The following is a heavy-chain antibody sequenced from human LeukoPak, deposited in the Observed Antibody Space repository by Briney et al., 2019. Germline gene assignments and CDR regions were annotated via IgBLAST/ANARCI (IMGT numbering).Heavy chain of an antibody. Sequence: GASVKVSCKASGYTFTSYYMHWVRQAPGQGLEWMGIINPSGGSTSYAQKFQGRVTMTRDMSTSTVYMELSSLRSEDTAVYYCARESLRTRLYYDFWSGYPEYFQHWGQGTLVTVSS. D-gene: IGHD3-3*01. CDR2: INPSGGST. CDR3: ARESLRTRLYYDFWSGYPEYFQH. CDR1: GYTFTSYY. J-gene: IGHJ1*01. V-gene: IGHV1-46*01.